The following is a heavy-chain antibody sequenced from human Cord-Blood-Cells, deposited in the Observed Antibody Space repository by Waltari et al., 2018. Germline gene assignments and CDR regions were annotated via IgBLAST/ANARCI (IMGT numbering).Heavy chain of an antibody. V-gene: IGHV4-39*01. CDR2: IYYSGST. J-gene: IGHJ4*02. Sequence: QLQLQESGPGLVKPSETLSLTCTVSGGSISSSSYYWGWICQPPGKGLEWIGSIYYSGSTYYNPSLKSRVTISVDTSKNQFSLKLSSVTAADTAVYYCASGYSSSWYFDYWGQGTLVTVSS. CDR3: ASGYSSSWYFDY. D-gene: IGHD6-13*01. CDR1: GGSISSSSYY.